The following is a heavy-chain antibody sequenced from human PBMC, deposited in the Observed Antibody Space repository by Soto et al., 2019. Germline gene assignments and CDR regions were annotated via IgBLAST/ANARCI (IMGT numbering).Heavy chain of an antibody. V-gene: IGHV4-30-2*01. Sequence: PSETLSLTYAVSDGRISSGDPSGSCIRQPPWKGLEWIVYIYQSVSTYYNPSLRSRVTISVDRSKNQFSLRLNSVTAAETAVYYCARGRDYYGSGSYYNSRWYDPWGQGILVTVSS. J-gene: IGHJ5*02. CDR1: DGRISSGDPS. D-gene: IGHD3-10*01. CDR3: ARGRDYYGSGSYYNSRWYDP. CDR2: IYQSVST.